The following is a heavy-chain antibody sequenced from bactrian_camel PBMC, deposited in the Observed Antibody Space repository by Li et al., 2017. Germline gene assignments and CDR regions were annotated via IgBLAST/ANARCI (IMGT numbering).Heavy chain of an antibody. CDR3: AARGPYCYTKLSVRDFTY. J-gene: IGHJ6*01. Sequence: QVQLVESGGGSVQAGGSLRLTCAYTASTNSRYLMGWFRQVPGKQREGVAVIETDGTTYYSDSVKGRFTISQDNAKNTVYLQMNSLKPEDTAMYYCAARGPYCYTKLSVRDFTYWGQGTQVTV. V-gene: IGHV3-3*01. CDR1: ASTNSRYL. D-gene: IGHD2*01. CDR2: IETDGTT.